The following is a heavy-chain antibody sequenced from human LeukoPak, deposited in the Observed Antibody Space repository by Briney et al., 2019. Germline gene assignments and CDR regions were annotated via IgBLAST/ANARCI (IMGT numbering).Heavy chain of an antibody. J-gene: IGHJ5*02. V-gene: IGHV3-23*01. CDR1: GFTFSTYA. CDR3: ATTINTGFFQS. CDR2: VSGSGGDT. D-gene: IGHD5-18*01. Sequence: GGSLRLSCAASGFTFSTYAMHWVRQAPGKGLEWVSAVSGSGGDTYYADSVTGRFTISRDNSKNTLYVLLNSLRADDTAVYYCATTINTGFFQSWGRGTLVTVSS.